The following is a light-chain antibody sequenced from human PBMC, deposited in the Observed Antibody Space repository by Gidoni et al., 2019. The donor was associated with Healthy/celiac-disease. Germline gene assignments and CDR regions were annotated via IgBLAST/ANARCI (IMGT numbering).Light chain of an antibody. Sequence: DIQMTQSPSSLSASVGDRVTITCRASQSIRSYLTWYQQKPGKAPKLLIYAASSLQSGVPSRFSGSGSGTDFTLTISSLQPEDFATYYCQQSYSTPGITFGQGTRLEIK. V-gene: IGKV1-39*01. CDR3: QQSYSTPGIT. CDR2: AAS. J-gene: IGKJ5*01. CDR1: QSIRSY.